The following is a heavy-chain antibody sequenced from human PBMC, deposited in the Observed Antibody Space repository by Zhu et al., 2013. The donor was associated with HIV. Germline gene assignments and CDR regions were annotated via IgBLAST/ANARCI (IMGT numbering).Heavy chain of an antibody. CDR3: ARGYSPYSSSWYAYVNYYYYGMDV. D-gene: IGHD6-13*01. Sequence: QVQLVQSGAEVKKPGASVKVSCKASGYTFTSYDINWVRQATGQGLEWMGWMNPNSGNTGYAQKFQGRVTMTRNTSISTAYMELSSLRSEDTAVYYCARGYSPYSSSWYAYVNYYYYGMDVWGQGTTVTVSS. V-gene: IGHV1-8*01. CDR1: GYTFTSYD. J-gene: IGHJ6*02. CDR2: MNPNSGNT.